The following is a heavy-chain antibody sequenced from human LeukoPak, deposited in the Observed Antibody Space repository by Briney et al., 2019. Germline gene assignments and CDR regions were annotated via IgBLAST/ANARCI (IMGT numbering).Heavy chain of an antibody. CDR2: VSASGGST. D-gene: IGHD2/OR15-2a*01. J-gene: IGHJ3*02. Sequence: SGGSLRLSCAASGFTFSSYAMTWVRQAPGKGLEWVSAVSASGGSTYYADPVKGRFTISRDNSKNTLYVQMNSLRAEDTAVYYCAKSRAFYPHYDAFDIWGQGTMVTVSS. CDR3: AKSRAFYPHYDAFDI. CDR1: GFTFSSYA. V-gene: IGHV3-23*01.